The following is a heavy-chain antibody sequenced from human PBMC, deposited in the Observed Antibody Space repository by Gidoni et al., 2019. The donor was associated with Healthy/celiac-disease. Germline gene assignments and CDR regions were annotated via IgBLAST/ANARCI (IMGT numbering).Heavy chain of an antibody. J-gene: IGHJ5*02. D-gene: IGHD1-26*01. CDR2: IYYSGST. CDR3: ARWGPIVGATLGYNWFDP. V-gene: IGHV4-39*01. CDR1: GGSIGSSSYY. Sequence: QLQLQESGPGLVKPSETLSLTCTVSGGSIGSSSYYWGWIRQPPGKGLEWIGSIYYSGSTYYNPSLKSRVTISVDTSKNQFSLKLSSVTAADTAVYYCARWGPIVGATLGYNWFDPWGQGTLVTVSS.